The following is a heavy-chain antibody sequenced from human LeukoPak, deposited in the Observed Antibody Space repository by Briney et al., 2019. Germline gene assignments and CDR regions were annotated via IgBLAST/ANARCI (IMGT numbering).Heavy chain of an antibody. CDR1: GGSISSYY. Sequence: PSETLSLTCTVSGGSISSYYWSWIRQPPGKGLEWIGYIYYSGSTNYNPSLKSRVTISVDTSKNQFSLKLSSVTAADTAVYYCASGRTRTRNFDYWGQGTLVTVSS. J-gene: IGHJ4*02. CDR3: ASGRTRTRNFDY. CDR2: IYYSGST. D-gene: IGHD1-26*01. V-gene: IGHV4-59*12.